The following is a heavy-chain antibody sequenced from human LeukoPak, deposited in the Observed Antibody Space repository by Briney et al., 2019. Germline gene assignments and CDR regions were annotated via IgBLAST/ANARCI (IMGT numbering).Heavy chain of an antibody. CDR1: GGSLSSYY. CDR2: VYYTGST. CDR3: ARHTRRDGYNSFDY. J-gene: IGHJ4*02. Sequence: SETLSLTCIVSGGSLSSYYWSWIRQPPGRELEWIGYVYYTGSTSYNPSLKSRVTISVDTSKNQFSLKLSSVTAADTALYFCARHTRRDGYNSFDYWGQETLVTVSS. V-gene: IGHV4-59*08. D-gene: IGHD5-12*01.